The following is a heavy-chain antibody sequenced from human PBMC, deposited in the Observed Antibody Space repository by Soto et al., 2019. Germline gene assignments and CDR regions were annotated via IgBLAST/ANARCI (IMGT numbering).Heavy chain of an antibody. Sequence: GGSLRLSCAASGFTFSSYGMSWVRQAPGKGLEWVSAISGSGGSTYYADSVKGRFTISRDNSKNTLYLQMNSLRAEDTAVYYCAKEPSSSGSYYIPYYYMDVWGKGTTVTVSS. J-gene: IGHJ6*03. V-gene: IGHV3-23*01. CDR2: ISGSGGST. CDR3: AKEPSSSGSYYIPYYYMDV. D-gene: IGHD3-10*01. CDR1: GFTFSSYG.